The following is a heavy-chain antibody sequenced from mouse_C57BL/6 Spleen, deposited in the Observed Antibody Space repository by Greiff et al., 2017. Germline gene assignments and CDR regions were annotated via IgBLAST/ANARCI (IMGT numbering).Heavy chain of an antibody. Sequence: QVQLQQSGAELVRPGTSVKVSCKASGYAFTNYLIEWVKQRPGQGLEWIGVMNPGSGGTNYNEKFKGKATLTADKSSITSYMQISSLTSEDSAVYFCARRELGGRGFAYWGQGTLVTVSA. CDR2: MNPGSGGT. CDR3: ARRELGGRGFAY. CDR1: GYAFTNYL. D-gene: IGHD3-3*01. J-gene: IGHJ3*01. V-gene: IGHV1-54*01.